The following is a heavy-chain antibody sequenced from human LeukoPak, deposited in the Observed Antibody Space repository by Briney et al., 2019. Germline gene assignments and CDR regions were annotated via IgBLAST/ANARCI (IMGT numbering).Heavy chain of an antibody. CDR3: ARQDGPFDC. V-gene: IGHV6-1*01. J-gene: IGHJ4*02. CDR1: GDSVSSNSVA. D-gene: IGHD2-15*01. CDR2: TYYRSKWYN. Sequence: SQTLSLTCAISGDSVSSNSVAWNWIRQSPSRGLEWLGRTYYRSKWYNEYAILVKSRITINQDTSKNQFSLQLNSVTPEDTAVYYCARQDGPFDCWGQGTLVTVSS.